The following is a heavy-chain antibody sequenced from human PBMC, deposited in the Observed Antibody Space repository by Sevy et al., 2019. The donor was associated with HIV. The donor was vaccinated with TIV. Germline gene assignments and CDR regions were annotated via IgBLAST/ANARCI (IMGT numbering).Heavy chain of an antibody. CDR3: ARDPTYYGSGSYYNRNYYGMDV. Sequence: SETLSLTCTVSGGSISSYYWSWIRQPPGKGLEWIGYIYYSGSTNYNPSLKSRVTISVDTSKNQFPVKLGSVTAADTAVYYCARDPTYYGSGSYYNRNYYGMDVWGQGTTVTVSS. CDR1: GGSISSYY. D-gene: IGHD3-10*01. V-gene: IGHV4-59*01. CDR2: IYYSGST. J-gene: IGHJ6*02.